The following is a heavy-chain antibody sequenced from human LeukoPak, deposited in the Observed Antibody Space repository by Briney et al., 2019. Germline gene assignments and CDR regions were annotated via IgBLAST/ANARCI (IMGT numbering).Heavy chain of an antibody. J-gene: IGHJ6*02. CDR3: ARVSGTYYYGMDV. CDR2: IYYGGST. V-gene: IGHV4-31*03. D-gene: IGHD1-1*01. Sequence: SETLSLTCTVSGGSISSGGYYWSWIRQHPGKGLEWIGYIYYGGSTYYNPSLKSRVTISVDTSKNQFSLKLSSVTAADTAVYYCARVSGTYYYGMDVWGQGTTVTVSS. CDR1: GGSISSGGYY.